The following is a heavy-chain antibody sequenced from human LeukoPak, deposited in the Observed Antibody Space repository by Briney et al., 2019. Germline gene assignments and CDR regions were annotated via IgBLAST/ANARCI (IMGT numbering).Heavy chain of an antibody. V-gene: IGHV3-30-3*01. Sequence: GGSLRLSCAASGFTFSSYAMHWVRQAPGKGLEWVAAISYDGSNKYYADSVKGRFTISRDNSKNTLYLQMNSLRAEDTAVYYCARESIFLEYYFDYWGQGTLVTVSS. CDR3: ARESIFLEYYFDY. J-gene: IGHJ4*02. D-gene: IGHD3-9*01. CDR1: GFTFSSYA. CDR2: ISYDGSNK.